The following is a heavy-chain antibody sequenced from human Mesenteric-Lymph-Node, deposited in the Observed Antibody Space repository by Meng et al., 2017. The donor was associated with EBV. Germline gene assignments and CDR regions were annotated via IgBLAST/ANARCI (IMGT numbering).Heavy chain of an antibody. J-gene: IGHJ5*02. Sequence: QVQLQESGPGLVEPSDTPSLTCAVFGYSISSSHWWVWIRQPPGKGLEWIGYIHYTGSTYYNPSLKSRVTMSVDTSKNQFSLNLSSVTAVDTAIYYCATTSEVTTTWFDPWGQGTLVTVSS. V-gene: IGHV4-28*01. D-gene: IGHD2-21*02. CDR2: IHYTGST. CDR1: GYSISSSHW. CDR3: ATTSEVTTTWFDP.